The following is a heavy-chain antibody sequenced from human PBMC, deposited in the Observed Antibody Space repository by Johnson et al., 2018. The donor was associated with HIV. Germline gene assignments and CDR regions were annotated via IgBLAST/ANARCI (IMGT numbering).Heavy chain of an antibody. CDR2: IKSKTDGGTI. V-gene: IGHV3-15*05. D-gene: IGHD3-10*01. J-gene: IGHJ3*02. CDR3: AKDSDTFYFGSGDGFDI. CDR1: GFIFGDYG. Sequence: VQLVESGGGLVQPGGSLRLSCEGFGFIFGDYGMSWVRQAPGKGLEWVGRIKSKTDGGTIDYAAPVKGRFTISRDDSKNTLYLQMNSLRAEDTAFYYCAKDSDTFYFGSGDGFDIWVRGTMVTVSS.